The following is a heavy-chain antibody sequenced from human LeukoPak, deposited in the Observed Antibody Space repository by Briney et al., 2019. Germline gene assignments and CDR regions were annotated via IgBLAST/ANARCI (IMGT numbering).Heavy chain of an antibody. CDR3: ARHQVAVAGLPFDY. CDR2: IYYSGGT. V-gene: IGHV4-59*08. Sequence: SETLSLTCTVSGGSISSYYWSWIRQPPGKGLEWIGYIYYSGGTNYNPSLKSRVTISVDTSKNQFSLKLSSVTAADTAVYYCARHQVAVAGLPFDYWGQGTLVTVSS. J-gene: IGHJ4*02. D-gene: IGHD6-19*01. CDR1: GGSISSYY.